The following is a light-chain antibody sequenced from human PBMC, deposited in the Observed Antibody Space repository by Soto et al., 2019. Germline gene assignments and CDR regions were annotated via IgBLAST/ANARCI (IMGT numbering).Light chain of an antibody. Sequence: EIVLTQSPATLSLSPGERATLSCRASQSVSSYFAWYQQKPGQAPRLLIYDASNRATGIPARFSGSGSGTDFTLTISSLEPEDFAVYYCQQRSNWLTFGGGNKVEIK. CDR1: QSVSSY. V-gene: IGKV3-11*01. CDR2: DAS. CDR3: QQRSNWLT. J-gene: IGKJ4*01.